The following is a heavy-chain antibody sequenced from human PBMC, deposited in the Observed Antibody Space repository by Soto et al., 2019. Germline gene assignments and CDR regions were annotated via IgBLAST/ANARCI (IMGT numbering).Heavy chain of an antibody. D-gene: IGHD3-22*01. V-gene: IGHV4-31*03. CDR3: ARDKISYYYDSSGYYYTRTKRPDAFDI. CDR2: IYYSGST. CDR1: GGSISIGGYY. Sequence: SETLSLTCTVSGGSISIGGYYWSWIRQHPGKGLEWIGYIYYSGSTYYNPSLKSRVTISVDTSKNQFSLKLSSVTAADTAVYYCARDKISYYYDSSGYYYTRTKRPDAFDIWGQGTMVTVXS. J-gene: IGHJ3*02.